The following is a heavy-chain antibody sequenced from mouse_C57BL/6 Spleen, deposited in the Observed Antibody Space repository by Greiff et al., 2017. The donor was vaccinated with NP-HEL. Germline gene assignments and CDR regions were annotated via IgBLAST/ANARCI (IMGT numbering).Heavy chain of an antibody. J-gene: IGHJ2*01. CDR1: GYTFTSYW. CDR2: IYPSDSET. Sequence: QVQLQQPGAELVRPGSSVKLSCKASGYTFTSYWMDWVQQRPGQGLEWIGNIYPSDSETHYNQKFKDKATLTVDKSSSTAYMQLSSLTSEDSAVYYCAREGAQYYCDEWGQGTTLTGSS. CDR3: AREGAQYYCDE. D-gene: IGHD3-1*01. V-gene: IGHV1-61*01.